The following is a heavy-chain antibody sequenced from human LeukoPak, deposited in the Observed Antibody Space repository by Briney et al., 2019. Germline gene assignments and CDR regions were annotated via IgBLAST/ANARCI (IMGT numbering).Heavy chain of an antibody. V-gene: IGHV4-38-2*02. J-gene: IGHJ4*02. D-gene: IGHD5-18*01. CDR2: VYQNGTT. CDR3: ARIFIRNGYSSYFDC. Sequence: PSETLSLTCTVSGFSISSGHYWGWVRQPPGAGLEWIGSVYQNGTTYYNPSLKSRVTTSVDTSKNQFSLRLRPVTAADTAVYYCARIFIRNGYSSYFDCWGQGTLVTVSS. CDR1: GFSISSGHY.